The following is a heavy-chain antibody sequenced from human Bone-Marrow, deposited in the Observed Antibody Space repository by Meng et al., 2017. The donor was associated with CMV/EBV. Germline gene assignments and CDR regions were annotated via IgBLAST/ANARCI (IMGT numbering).Heavy chain of an antibody. V-gene: IGHV3-20*04. Sequence: GESLKISCVASGFTFGDFGMSWVRQGPEKGLEWVAYINGKGGSERYADSVKGRFTVSRDNGKNSLYLQINRLRVDDTAVYFCARGYTYVDYYLYGLDVWGQGTMVTVSS. CDR3: ARGYTYVDYYLYGLDV. D-gene: IGHD5-18*01. J-gene: IGHJ6*02. CDR2: INGKGGSE. CDR1: GFTFGDFG.